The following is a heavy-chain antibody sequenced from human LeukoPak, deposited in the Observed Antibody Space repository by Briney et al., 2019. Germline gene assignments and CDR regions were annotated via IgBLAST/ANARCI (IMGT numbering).Heavy chain of an antibody. J-gene: IGHJ4*02. CDR3: AKDRAIFGVDLLYYFDY. CDR1: GFTFDDYA. D-gene: IGHD3-3*01. CDR2: ISWNSGSI. V-gene: IGHV3-9*01. Sequence: GGSLRLSCAASGFTFDDYAMHWVRQAPGKGLEWVSGISWNSGSIGYADSVKGRFTISRDNAKNSLYLQMNSPRAEDTALYYCAKDRAIFGVDLLYYFDYWGQGTLVTVSS.